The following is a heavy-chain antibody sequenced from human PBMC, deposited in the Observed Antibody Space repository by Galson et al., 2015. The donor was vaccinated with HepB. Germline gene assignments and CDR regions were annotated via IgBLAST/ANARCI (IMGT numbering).Heavy chain of an antibody. Sequence: PALVKPTQTLTLTCTFSGFSLSTSGMCVSWIRQPPGKALEWLALIDWDDDKYYSTSLKTRLTISKDTSKNQVVLTMTNMDPVDTATYYCARIYPCFSYYYMDVWGKGTTVTVSS. CDR3: ARIYPCFSYYYMDV. CDR2: IDWDDDK. V-gene: IGHV2-70*01. D-gene: IGHD2/OR15-2a*01. J-gene: IGHJ6*03. CDR1: GFSLSTSGMC.